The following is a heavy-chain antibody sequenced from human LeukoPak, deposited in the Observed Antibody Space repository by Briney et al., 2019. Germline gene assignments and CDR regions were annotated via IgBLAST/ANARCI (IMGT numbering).Heavy chain of an antibody. Sequence: SETLSLTCTVSGGSIRSSYYYWGWIRQPPGKGLEWIGSIYDSGSTYYNPSLKSRVTISVDKSKNQFSLKLNSVTAADTAVYYCARDNWNYGSSMDVWGQGTTVTVSS. V-gene: IGHV4-39*02. CDR3: ARDNWNYGSSMDV. J-gene: IGHJ6*02. CDR2: IYDSGST. D-gene: IGHD1-7*01. CDR1: GGSIRSSYYY.